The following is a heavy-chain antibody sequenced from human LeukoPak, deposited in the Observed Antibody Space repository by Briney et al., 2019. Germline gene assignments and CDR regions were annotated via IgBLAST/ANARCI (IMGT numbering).Heavy chain of an antibody. J-gene: IGHJ4*02. CDR2: IRYDGSNK. CDR1: GFTFSNYG. CDR3: ARVGGH. D-gene: IGHD3-10*01. Sequence: PGGSLRLSCAASGFTFSNYGMHWVRQAPGKGLEWVAFIRYDGSNKYYADSVRGRFIISRDNSKNTLYLQMNSLRVEDTAVYYCARVGGHWGQGTLVTVSS. V-gene: IGHV3-30*02.